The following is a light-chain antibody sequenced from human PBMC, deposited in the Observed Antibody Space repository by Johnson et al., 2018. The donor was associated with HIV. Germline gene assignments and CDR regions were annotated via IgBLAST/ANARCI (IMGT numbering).Light chain of an antibody. CDR1: SSNIGNNY. Sequence: QSVLTQPPSVSAAPGQKVTISCSGSSSNIGNNYVSWYQQLPGTAPKLLIYENNKRPSGIPDRFSGSKSGTSATLGLTGLQTGDEADYYCGTWDGSLSVYVVGTGTKVTVL. J-gene: IGLJ1*01. CDR3: GTWDGSLSVYV. V-gene: IGLV1-51*02. CDR2: ENN.